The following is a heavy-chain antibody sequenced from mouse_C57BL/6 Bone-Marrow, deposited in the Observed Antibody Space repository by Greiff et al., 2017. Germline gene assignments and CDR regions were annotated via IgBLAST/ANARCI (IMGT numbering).Heavy chain of an antibody. D-gene: IGHD1-1*01. V-gene: IGHV1-69*01. CDR2: IDPSDSYT. CDR1: GYTFTSYW. CDR3: ARDGSIYNYAMDY. Sequence: VQLQQPGAELVMPGASVKLSCKASGYTFTSYWMHWVKQRPGQGLEWIGEIDPSDSYTNYNQKFKGKSTLTVDKSSSTAYMQLSSLTSEDSAVYYFARDGSIYNYAMDYWGQGTSVTVSS. J-gene: IGHJ4*01.